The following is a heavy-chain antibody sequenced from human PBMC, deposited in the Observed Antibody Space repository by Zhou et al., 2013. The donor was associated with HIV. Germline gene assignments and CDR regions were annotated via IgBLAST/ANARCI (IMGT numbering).Heavy chain of an antibody. Sequence: QVQLVQSGAEVKKPGASVRISCKASGYTFNNYYLHWVRQAPGQGLEWMAMINPGGAGTSYAQNFQGRVTMTRDTSTSTVHMELSSLRSEDTAVYYCARDWGFGEPFDYWGQGILVTVSS. J-gene: IGHJ4*02. V-gene: IGHV1-46*02. CDR2: INPGGAGT. CDR1: GYTFNNYY. CDR3: ARDWGFGEPFDY. D-gene: IGHD3-10*01.